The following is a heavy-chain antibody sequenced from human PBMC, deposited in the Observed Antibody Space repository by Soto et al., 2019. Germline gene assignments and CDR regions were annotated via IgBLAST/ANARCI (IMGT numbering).Heavy chain of an antibody. J-gene: IGHJ4*02. CDR1: GGSISSSGYY. CDR3: ARGSVVVVAATSSFAY. Sequence: PSETLSLTCTVSGGSISSSGYYWGWIRQPPGKGLEWIGYIYYSGSTNYNPSLKSRVTISVDTSKNQFSLKLSSVTAADTAVYYCARGSVVVVAATSSFAYWGKGTLVTVDS. D-gene: IGHD2-15*01. CDR2: IYYSGST. V-gene: IGHV4-61*08.